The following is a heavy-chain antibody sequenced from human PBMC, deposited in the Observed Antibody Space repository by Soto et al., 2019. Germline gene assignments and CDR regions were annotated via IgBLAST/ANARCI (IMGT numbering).Heavy chain of an antibody. CDR2: IYYSGST. V-gene: IGHV4-31*03. J-gene: IGHJ4*02. D-gene: IGHD1-26*01. Sequence: PSETLSLTCTVSGGSISSGGYYWSWIRQHPGKGLEWIGHIYYSGSTYYNPSLKSRVTISVDTSKNQFSLKLSSVTAADTAVYYCARDGIGGTDFRGFLDYWGQGTLVTVSS. CDR3: ARDGIGGTDFRGFLDY. CDR1: GGSISSGGYY.